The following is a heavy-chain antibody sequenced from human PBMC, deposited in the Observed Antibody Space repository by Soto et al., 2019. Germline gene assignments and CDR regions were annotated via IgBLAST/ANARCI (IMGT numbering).Heavy chain of an antibody. CDR2: ISTHNGNT. CDR3: ARLWGYGDYGEMGY. CDR1: GYTFSSFG. Sequence: QVQLVQSGAEVKKPGASVKVSCKASGYTFSSFGISWVRQAPGQGLEWMGWISTHNGNTNYAQKLHGRVTMTTDTSTSTAYMELRSLRSDDTAVYYCARLWGYGDYGEMGYWGQGTLVTVSS. J-gene: IGHJ4*02. D-gene: IGHD4-17*01. V-gene: IGHV1-18*01.